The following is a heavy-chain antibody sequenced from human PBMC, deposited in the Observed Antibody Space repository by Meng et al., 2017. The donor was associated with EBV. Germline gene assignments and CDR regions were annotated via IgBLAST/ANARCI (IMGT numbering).Heavy chain of an antibody. J-gene: IGHJ4*02. CDR2: ISGSGGST. CDR3: AKDLRGYSSGWYDY. Sequence: GPGLESGGGCGLPGRVLRLSGEASRLTFSSYAMCWVRQAPGKGLEWVSAISGSGGSTYYADSVKGRFTISRDNSKNTLYLQMNSLRAEDTDVYYCAKDLRGYSSGWYDYWGQGTLVTVSS. V-gene: IGHV3-23*01. CDR1: RLTFSSYA. D-gene: IGHD6-19*01.